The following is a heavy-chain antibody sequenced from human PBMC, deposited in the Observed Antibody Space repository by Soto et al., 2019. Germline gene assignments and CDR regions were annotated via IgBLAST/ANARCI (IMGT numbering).Heavy chain of an antibody. D-gene: IGHD6-13*01. Sequence: EVQLLESGGGLVQPGGSLRLSCAASGFTFSSYAMSWVRQAPGKGLEWVSAISGSGGSTYYADSVKGRFTISRDNSKNRRCLQMNRLRAEDTAVYYCAYSGTPFDYWGQGTLVTVSS. CDR1: GFTFSSYA. CDR3: AYSGTPFDY. J-gene: IGHJ4*02. CDR2: ISGSGGST. V-gene: IGHV3-23*01.